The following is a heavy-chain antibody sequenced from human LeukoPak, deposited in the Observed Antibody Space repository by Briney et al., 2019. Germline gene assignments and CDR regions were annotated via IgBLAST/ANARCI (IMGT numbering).Heavy chain of an antibody. Sequence: GGSLRLSCAASGFTFSSYWMSWVRQAPGKGLEWVANIKQDGSEKYYVDSVKGRFTISRDNAKNSLYLQMNSLRAEDTAVYYCARSTQYCSGGSCYRGYHYYYMDVWGKGTTVTVSS. CDR1: GFTFSSYW. J-gene: IGHJ6*03. V-gene: IGHV3-7*01. CDR2: IKQDGSEK. D-gene: IGHD2-15*01. CDR3: ARSTQYCSGGSCYRGYHYYYMDV.